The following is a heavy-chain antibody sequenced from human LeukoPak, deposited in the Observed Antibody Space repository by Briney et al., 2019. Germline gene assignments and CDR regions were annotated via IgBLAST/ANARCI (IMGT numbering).Heavy chain of an antibody. Sequence: SETLSLTCTVSGGSISSSSYYWGWIRQPPGKGLEWIGSIYYSGSTYYNPSLKSRVTISVDTSKNQFSLKLSSVTAADTAVYYCARDSTWYYFDYWGQGNLVTVSS. J-gene: IGHJ4*02. D-gene: IGHD6-13*01. CDR2: IYYSGST. CDR1: GGSISSSSYY. V-gene: IGHV4-39*07. CDR3: ARDSTWYYFDY.